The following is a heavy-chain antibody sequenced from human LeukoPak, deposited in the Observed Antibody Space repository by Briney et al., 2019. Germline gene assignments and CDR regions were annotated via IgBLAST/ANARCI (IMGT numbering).Heavy chain of an antibody. Sequence: SQTLSLTCTVSGGSITSGSYFWTWIRQPAGKGLEWLGRMQTNGNTNYNPSLKSRVAISIYTSQNQFSLQLSSVTAAATAVYYCASSPLSVAGDTFDYWGQGSLVTVSS. CDR1: GGSITSGSYF. J-gene: IGHJ4*02. CDR3: ASSPLSVAGDTFDY. CDR2: MQTNGNT. D-gene: IGHD6-19*01. V-gene: IGHV4-61*02.